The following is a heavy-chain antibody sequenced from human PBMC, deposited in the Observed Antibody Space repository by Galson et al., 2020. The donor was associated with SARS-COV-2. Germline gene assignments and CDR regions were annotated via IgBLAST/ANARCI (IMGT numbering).Heavy chain of an antibody. V-gene: IGHV4-61*02. D-gene: IGHD1-26*01. CDR3: ARESRWDLYFDH. CDR2: IYTGVNT. CDR1: GGSISSGSYY. Sequence: SETLSLTCTVSGGSISSGSYYWSWIRQPAGKGLEWIGRIYTGVNTNYNPSLKSRVTISVDTSKNQFSLKLSSVTAADTAVYYCARESRWDLYFDHCGQGTLVIVSS. J-gene: IGHJ4*02.